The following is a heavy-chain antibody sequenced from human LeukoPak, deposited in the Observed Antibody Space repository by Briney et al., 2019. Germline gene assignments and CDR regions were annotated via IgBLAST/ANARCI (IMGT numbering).Heavy chain of an antibody. CDR2: IYYSGST. CDR1: GGSISSSSYY. CDR3: ASPGGDLDY. V-gene: IGHV4-39*01. J-gene: IGHJ4*02. Sequence: NPSETLSLTCTVSGGSISSSSYYWGWIRQPPGKGLEWIGSIYYSGSTYYNPSLKSRVTISVDTSKNQFSLKLSSVTAADTAVYYCASPGGDLDYWGQGTLVTVSS. D-gene: IGHD2-21*02.